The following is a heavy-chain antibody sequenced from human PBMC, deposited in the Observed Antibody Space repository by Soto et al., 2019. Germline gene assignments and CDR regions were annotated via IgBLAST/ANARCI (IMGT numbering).Heavy chain of an antibody. CDR1: GGSISSSRYY. CDR3: ARGLATTEMDV. J-gene: IGHJ6*02. CDR2: IYYSGHT. D-gene: IGHD1-1*01. Sequence: PSETLSLTCTVSGGSISSSRYYWSWIRQPPGKGLEWIGYIYYSGHTNHNPSLKSRVTISVDTSKNQFSLKLTSVTAADTAVYYCARGLATTEMDVWGQGTTVTVSS. V-gene: IGHV4-61*01.